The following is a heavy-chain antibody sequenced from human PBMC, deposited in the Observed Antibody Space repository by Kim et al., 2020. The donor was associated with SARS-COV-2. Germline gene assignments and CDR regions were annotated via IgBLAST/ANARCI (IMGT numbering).Heavy chain of an antibody. V-gene: IGHV3-30*01. D-gene: IGHD3-22*01. CDR3: AREYILDYDIIGRVAHDAFDI. Sequence: FTISRDNSKNTLYLQMNSLRAEDTAVYYCAREYILDYDIIGRVAHDAFDIWGQGTMVTVSS. J-gene: IGHJ3*02.